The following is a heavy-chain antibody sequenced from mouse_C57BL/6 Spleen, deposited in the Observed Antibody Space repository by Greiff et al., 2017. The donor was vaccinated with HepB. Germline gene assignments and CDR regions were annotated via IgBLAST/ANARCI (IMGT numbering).Heavy chain of an antibody. CDR1: GYTFTSYW. CDR3: ARGGILPGYMDY. Sequence: VQLQQPGAELVKPGASVKLSCKAFGYTFTSYWMHWVKQRPGQGLEWIGMIHPNSGSTNYNEKFKSKATLTVDKSSSTAYMQLSSLTSEDSAVYYCARGGILPGYMDYWGQGTSVTVSS. V-gene: IGHV1-64*01. J-gene: IGHJ4*01. CDR2: IHPNSGST. D-gene: IGHD2-10*01.